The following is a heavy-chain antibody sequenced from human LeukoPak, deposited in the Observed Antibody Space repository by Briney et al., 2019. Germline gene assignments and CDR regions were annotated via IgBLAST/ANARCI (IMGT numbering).Heavy chain of an antibody. CDR1: GYTFTGYY. V-gene: IGHV1-2*02. CDR3: ARGRAVVVITQPPDY. J-gene: IGHJ4*02. D-gene: IGHD3-22*01. Sequence: ASVKVSCKASGYTFTGYYMHWVRQAPGQGLEWMGWINPNSGGTNYAQKFQGRVTMARDTSISTAYMELSRLRSDDTAVYYCARGRAVVVITQPPDYWGQGTLVTVSS. CDR2: INPNSGGT.